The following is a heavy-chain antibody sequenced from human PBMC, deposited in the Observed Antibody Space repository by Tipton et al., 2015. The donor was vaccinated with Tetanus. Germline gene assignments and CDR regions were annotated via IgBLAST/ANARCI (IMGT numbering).Heavy chain of an antibody. J-gene: IGHJ4*02. V-gene: IGHV1-8*01. CDR3: AKEVDVSSGWRNFDY. CDR1: GYTLTSYD. D-gene: IGHD3-22*01. Sequence: QEQLVQSGAEVKKPGASVKVSCKASGYTLTSYDIHWVRQATGQGLQWMGWMNPDSGYTGYAQKFRGRVTMTRDTSKTTAYMELNNLRSEDTAVYYCAKEVDVSSGWRNFDYWGQGTLVTVSS. CDR2: MNPDSGYT.